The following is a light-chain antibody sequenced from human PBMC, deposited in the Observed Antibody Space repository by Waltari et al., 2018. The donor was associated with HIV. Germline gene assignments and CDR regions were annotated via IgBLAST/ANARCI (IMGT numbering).Light chain of an antibody. CDR1: SSNIGAGFD. Sequence: QSVLTQPPSVSGAPGQGVTISCTGGSSNIGAGFDVHWYQQFPGTAPKLLIYGSTNRQSVVPDRFSGSKSGTSASLAIVGLQAEDEADYYCQSYDSSLSGWVFGGGTKLTVL. CDR2: GST. V-gene: IGLV1-40*01. CDR3: QSYDSSLSGWV. J-gene: IGLJ3*02.